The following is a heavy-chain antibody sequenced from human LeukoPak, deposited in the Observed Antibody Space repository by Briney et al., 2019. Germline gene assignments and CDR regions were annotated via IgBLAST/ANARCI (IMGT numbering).Heavy chain of an antibody. CDR3: AREDAPGGCYDSSGYYYEDY. CDR1: GFTFSSYW. J-gene: IGHJ4*02. CDR2: INTDGSST. V-gene: IGHV3-74*01. D-gene: IGHD3-22*01. Sequence: PGGSLRLSCATSGFTFSSYWMHWVRQGPGKGLVWVSRINTDGSSTNYADSVKGRFTISRDNAKNTLYLQMNSLRAEDTAVYYCAREDAPGGCYDSSGYYYEDYWGQGTLVTVSS.